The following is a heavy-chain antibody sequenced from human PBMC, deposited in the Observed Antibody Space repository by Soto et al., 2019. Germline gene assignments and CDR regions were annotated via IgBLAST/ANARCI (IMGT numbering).Heavy chain of an antibody. CDR2: ISYDGSNK. D-gene: IGHD6-25*01. V-gene: IGHV3-30*03. CDR1: GFTFSSYG. CDR3: ARSATPRYFDL. Sequence: QVQLVESGGGVVQPGRSLRLSCAASGFTFSSYGMHWVRQAPGKGLEWVAVISYDGSNKYYADSVKGRFTISRDNSKNTLYLQMNSLRAEDTAVYYCARSATPRYFDLWGRGTLVTVSS. J-gene: IGHJ2*01.